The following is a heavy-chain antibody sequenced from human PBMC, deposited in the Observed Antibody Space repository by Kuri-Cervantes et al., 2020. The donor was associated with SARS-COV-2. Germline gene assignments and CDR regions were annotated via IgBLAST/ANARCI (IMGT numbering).Heavy chain of an antibody. V-gene: IGHV1-2*02. CDR3: ASPSMIRGVDLFDY. D-gene: IGHD3-10*01. CDR1: GYSYIGYY. J-gene: IGHJ4*02. CDR2: INPHRGCT. Sequence: ASVKVSFKASGYSYIGYYVHWVRQAPGQGLDWMGWINPHRGCTNYAQKFQGRVARTCDTSISTAYMDLSRLKSDDTATYYWASPSMIRGVDLFDYWGQGTLVTVSS.